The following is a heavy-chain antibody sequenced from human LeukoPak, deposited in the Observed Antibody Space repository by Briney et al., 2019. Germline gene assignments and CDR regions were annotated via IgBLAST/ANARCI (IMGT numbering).Heavy chain of an antibody. Sequence: SETLSLTCTVSGGSINDYYWTWIRQAPGKELEWIGYISNSGTTDYNPSLKSRVTMSVDTSNNEFSLRLTSVTAADTAMYYCAIVVRGPVTSNCFDPWGQGTLVTVSS. V-gene: IGHV4-59*01. J-gene: IGHJ5*02. CDR2: ISNSGTT. CDR1: GGSINDYY. D-gene: IGHD4-17*01. CDR3: AIVVRGPVTSNCFDP.